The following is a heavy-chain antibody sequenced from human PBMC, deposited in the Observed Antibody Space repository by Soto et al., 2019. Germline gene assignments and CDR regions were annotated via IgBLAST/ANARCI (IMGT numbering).Heavy chain of an antibody. Sequence: QVQLQESGPGVVKPSETLSLSCSVSGGSISKFYWSWIRKTAGKGLEWMGRVYATGTTVYNPSLRSRVTMSVDISKKTFSLRLTSVTAADTGVYYCVRDGSKTLRDWFDPWGQGKLVTVSS. CDR3: VRDGSKTLRDWFDP. CDR2: VYATGTT. CDR1: GGSISKFY. J-gene: IGHJ5*02. V-gene: IGHV4-4*07.